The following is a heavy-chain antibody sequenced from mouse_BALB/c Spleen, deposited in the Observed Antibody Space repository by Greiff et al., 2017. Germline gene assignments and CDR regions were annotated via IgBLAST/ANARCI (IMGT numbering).Heavy chain of an antibody. CDR2: IWAGGST. J-gene: IGHJ1*01. D-gene: IGHD1-1*01. CDR3: ARDPLFITTVVPVSYWYFDV. V-gene: IGHV2-9*02. CDR1: GFSLTSYG. Sequence: VKLMESGPGLVAPSQSLSITCTVSGFSLTSYGVHWVRQPPGKGLEWLGVIWAGGSTNYNSALMSRLSISKDNSKSQVFLKMNSLQTDDTAMYYCARDPLFITTVVPVSYWYFDVWGAGTTVTVSS.